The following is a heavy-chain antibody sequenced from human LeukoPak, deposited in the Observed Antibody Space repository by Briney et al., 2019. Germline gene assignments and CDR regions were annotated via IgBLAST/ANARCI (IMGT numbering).Heavy chain of an antibody. J-gene: IGHJ4*02. Sequence: PSETLSLTCTVSGDSISNSRYYWGWIRQPPGQGLEWIGNIYYGGTTYYNSSLESRVTISVDTSKNQFSLRLSSVTAADTAMYYCAKAHDFDNNGPHWDQGTLVTVSS. CDR2: IYYGGTT. CDR3: AKAHDFDNNGPH. D-gene: IGHD3-22*01. CDR1: GDSISNSRYY. V-gene: IGHV4-39*01.